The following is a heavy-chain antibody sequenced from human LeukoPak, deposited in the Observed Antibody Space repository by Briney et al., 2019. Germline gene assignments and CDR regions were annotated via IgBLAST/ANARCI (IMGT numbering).Heavy chain of an antibody. D-gene: IGHD6-19*01. CDR3: ARGADSSGISDFDY. Sequence: ASVKVSCEASGYTFTGYYMHWVRQAPGRGLEWMGRINPNSGGTNYAQKFQGRVTMTRDTSISTAYMELSRLRSDDTAVYYCARGADSSGISDFDYWGQGTLVTVSS. CDR2: INPNSGGT. V-gene: IGHV1-2*06. J-gene: IGHJ4*02. CDR1: GYTFTGYY.